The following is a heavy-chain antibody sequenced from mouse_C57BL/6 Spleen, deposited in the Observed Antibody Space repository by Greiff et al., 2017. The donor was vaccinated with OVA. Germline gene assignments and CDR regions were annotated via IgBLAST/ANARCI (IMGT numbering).Heavy chain of an antibody. J-gene: IGHJ3*01. V-gene: IGHV1-26*01. CDR1: GYTFTDYY. CDR2: INPNNGGT. CDR3: ARSYYDYDLFAY. D-gene: IGHD2-4*01. Sequence: EVQLQQSGPELVKPGASVKISCKASGYTFTDYYMNWVKQSHGKSLEWIGDINPNNGGTSYNQKFKGKATFTADTSSNTAYMQLSSLTTEDSAIYYCARSYYDYDLFAYWGQGTLVTVSA.